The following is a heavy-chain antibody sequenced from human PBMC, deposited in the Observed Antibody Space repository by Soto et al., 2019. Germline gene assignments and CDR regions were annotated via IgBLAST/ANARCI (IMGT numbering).Heavy chain of an antibody. D-gene: IGHD3-10*01. CDR1: GPTFSSYA. CDR2: FIPVFGTA. V-gene: IGHV1-69*13. Sequence: GASGKVSCKAAGPTFSSYAISWVRQAPGQGLEWMGGFIPVFGTADYGQKFQGRVTITADESTSRAYRGLSSQRSEDTAVNYGGGGSSSGSLHWFDPWGQGTRVTVSS. CDR3: GGGSSSGSLHWFDP. J-gene: IGHJ5*01.